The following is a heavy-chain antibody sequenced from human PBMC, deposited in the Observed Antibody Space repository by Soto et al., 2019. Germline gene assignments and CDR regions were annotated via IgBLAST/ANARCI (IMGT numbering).Heavy chain of an antibody. CDR3: ARERAAPGTDWFDP. V-gene: IGHV1-18*01. Sequence: ASVKVSCKASGYTFTSYGISWVRQAPGQGLEWMGWISAYNGNTNYAQKLQGRVTMTTDTSTSTAYMELRSPRSDDTAVYYCARERAAPGTDWFDPWGQGTLVTVSS. D-gene: IGHD6-13*01. CDR1: GYTFTSYG. CDR2: ISAYNGNT. J-gene: IGHJ5*02.